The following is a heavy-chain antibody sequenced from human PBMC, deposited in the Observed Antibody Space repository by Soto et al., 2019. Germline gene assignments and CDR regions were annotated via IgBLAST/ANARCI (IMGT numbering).Heavy chain of an antibody. D-gene: IGHD6-13*01. CDR3: ARYSSIAEAGTFLFGFDY. CDR1: GGSISSYY. Sequence: SETLSLTCTVSGGSISSYYWSWIRQPPGKGLEWIGYIYYSVSTNYNPSLKSRVTISVDTSKNQFSLKLSSVTAADTAVYYCARYSSIAEAGTFLFGFDYWGQGTLVTVSS. CDR2: IYYSVST. V-gene: IGHV4-59*01. J-gene: IGHJ4*02.